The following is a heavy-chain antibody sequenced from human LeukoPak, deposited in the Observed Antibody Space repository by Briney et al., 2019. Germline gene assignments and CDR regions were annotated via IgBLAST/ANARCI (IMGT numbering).Heavy chain of an antibody. J-gene: IGHJ4*02. CDR1: GYTFTNYD. V-gene: IGHV1-2*02. D-gene: IGHD6-19*01. CDR2: INPNSGGT. Sequence: ASVKVSCKASGYTFTNYDINWVRQAPGQGLEWMGWINPNSGGTNSAQKFQGRVTMTRDTSISTAYMELSRLRSDDTAVYYCARVGSDSSGWRRFDYWGQGTLVTVSS. CDR3: ARVGSDSSGWRRFDY.